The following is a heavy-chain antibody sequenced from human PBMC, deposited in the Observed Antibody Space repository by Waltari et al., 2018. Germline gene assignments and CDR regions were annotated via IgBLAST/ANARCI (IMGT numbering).Heavy chain of an antibody. D-gene: IGHD2-2*02. CDR1: GFTFSSYS. V-gene: IGHV3-21*01. CDR2: ISRSSSYI. J-gene: IGHJ4*02. CDR3: ARDLGSSTSCYNY. Sequence: GESGGGLVKPGGSLRLSCAASGFTFSSYSMNWVRQAPGKGLEWVSSISRSSSYIYYADSVKGRFTISRDNAKNSLYLQMNSLRAEDTAVYYCARDLGSSTSCYNYWGQGTLVTVSS.